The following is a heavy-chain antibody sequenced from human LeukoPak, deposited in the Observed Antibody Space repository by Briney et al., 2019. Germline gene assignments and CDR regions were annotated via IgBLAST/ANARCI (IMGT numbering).Heavy chain of an antibody. D-gene: IGHD3-10*02. CDR3: ASAYTYVRLGDH. Sequence: GGSLRLSCAVSSFIFCHYCTHWVRQAPGKGRVCVVRINVLGSAVGDADPVKGPFTISRDNSKNMLFLQMNSLRVEDTAVYYCASAYTYVRLGDHWGQGTLVTVSP. J-gene: IGHJ4*02. CDR1: SFIFCHYC. V-gene: IGHV3-74*01. CDR2: INVLGSAV.